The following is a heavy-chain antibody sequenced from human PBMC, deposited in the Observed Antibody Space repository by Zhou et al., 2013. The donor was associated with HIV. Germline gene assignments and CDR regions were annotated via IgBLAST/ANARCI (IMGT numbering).Heavy chain of an antibody. Sequence: QVQLVQSGAEVKKPGASVKVSCKASGYIITGHYIDWVRQAPGQGLEWLGWINPQNGGTKYAQKFLGRVTMTRDTSTSTAYMELSSLRSDDTAVYYCARDGALDYWGQGTLVTVSS. J-gene: IGHJ4*02. CDR1: GYIITGHY. V-gene: IGHV1-2*02. CDR3: ARDGALDY. CDR2: INPQNGGT.